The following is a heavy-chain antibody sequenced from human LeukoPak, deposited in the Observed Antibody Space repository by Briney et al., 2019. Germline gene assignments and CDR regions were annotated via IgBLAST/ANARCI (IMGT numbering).Heavy chain of an antibody. CDR1: GFTFSSYA. V-gene: IGHV3-23*01. Sequence: TGGSLRLSCAASGFTFSSYAMSWVRQAPGKGLEWVSAISGSGGSTYYADSVKGRFTISRDNSKNTLYLQMNSLRAEDTAVYYCAKARGPLIGVNWFDPWGQGTLVTVSS. J-gene: IGHJ5*02. CDR2: ISGSGGST. D-gene: IGHD3-10*01. CDR3: AKARGPLIGVNWFDP.